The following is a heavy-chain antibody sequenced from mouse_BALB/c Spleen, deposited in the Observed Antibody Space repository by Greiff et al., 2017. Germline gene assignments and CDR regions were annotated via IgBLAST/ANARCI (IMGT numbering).Heavy chain of an antibody. J-gene: IGHJ2*01. CDR1: GYSFTSYW. D-gene: IGHD2-4*01. V-gene: IGHV1-5*01. Sequence: VQLQQSGTVLARPGASVKMSCKASGYSFTSYWMHWVKQRPGQGLEWIGAIYPGNSDTSYNQKFKGKAKLTAVTSASTAYMELSSLTNEDSAVYYGTRGNYDRGDYWGQGTTLTVSS. CDR2: IYPGNSDT. CDR3: TRGNYDRGDY.